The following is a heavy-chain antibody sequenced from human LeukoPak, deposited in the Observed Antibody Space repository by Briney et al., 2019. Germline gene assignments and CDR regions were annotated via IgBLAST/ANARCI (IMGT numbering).Heavy chain of an antibody. CDR1: GFTFSNYW. V-gene: IGHV3-7*01. CDR3: VSGSLQSGYNFDY. Sequence: GGSLRLSCAASGFTFSNYWMGWVRQAPGKRLEWVANMNIDGSEKYYADSVKGRFSISRDNARNSVYLQMASLRVEDTAVYYCVSGSLQSGYNFDYWGQGALVTVSS. CDR2: MNIDGSEK. J-gene: IGHJ4*02. D-gene: IGHD3-3*01.